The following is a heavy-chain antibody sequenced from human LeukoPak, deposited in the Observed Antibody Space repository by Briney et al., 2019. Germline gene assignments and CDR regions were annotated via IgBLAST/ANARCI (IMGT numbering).Heavy chain of an antibody. V-gene: IGHV4-59*08. Sequence: SETLSLTCTVSGGSISSYYWSWIRQPQGKGLEWIGYIFYSGSTNYNPSLKSRVTISVDTSKNQFSLKLSSVTGADTAVYYCARHNEDSYSHYYMDVWGKGTTVTVSS. J-gene: IGHJ6*03. CDR2: IFYSGST. CDR3: ARHNEDSYSHYYMDV. CDR1: GGSISSYY. D-gene: IGHD5-24*01.